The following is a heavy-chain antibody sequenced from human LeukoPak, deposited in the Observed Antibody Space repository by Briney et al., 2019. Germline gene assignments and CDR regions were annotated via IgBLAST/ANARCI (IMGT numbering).Heavy chain of an antibody. Sequence: PGGSLRLSCAASGFTFSSYAMHWVRQAPGKGLEWVAVISYDGSNKYYADSVKGRFTISRDNSKNTLYLQMNSLRAEDTAVYYCYSMIEYSSSSPVFYAFDIWGQGTMVTVSS. J-gene: IGHJ3*02. D-gene: IGHD6-6*01. CDR1: GFTFSSYA. CDR3: YSMIEYSSSSPVFYAFDI. V-gene: IGHV3-30-3*01. CDR2: ISYDGSNK.